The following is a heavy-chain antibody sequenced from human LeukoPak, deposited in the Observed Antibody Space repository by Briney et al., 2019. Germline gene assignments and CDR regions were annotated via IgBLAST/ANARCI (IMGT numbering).Heavy chain of an antibody. Sequence: PGGSPRLSCAASGFTFNSYWMVWFRQAPGKGLVWVSCINPDGSWTLHADSVEGRFAISRDYARNALYLQMNSLGVEDTAMYYCARYEQRPGVTASDPWSQGTLVTVSS. CDR1: GFTFNSYW. V-gene: IGHV3-74*01. CDR2: INPDGSWT. CDR3: ARYEQRPGVTASDP. J-gene: IGHJ5*02. D-gene: IGHD2-21*02.